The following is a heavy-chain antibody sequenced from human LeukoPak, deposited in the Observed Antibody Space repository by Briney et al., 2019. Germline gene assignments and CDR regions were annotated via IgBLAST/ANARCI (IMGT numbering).Heavy chain of an antibody. CDR2: FDPEDGET. Sequence: ASVKVSCKVSGYTLTELSMHWVRQAPGKGLEWMGGFDPEDGETIYAQKFQGRVTITADESTSTAYMELSSLRSEDTAVYYCARAGSSVVGNWFDPWGQGTLVTVSS. CDR1: GYTLTELS. CDR3: ARAGSSVVGNWFDP. V-gene: IGHV1-24*01. J-gene: IGHJ5*02. D-gene: IGHD6-13*01.